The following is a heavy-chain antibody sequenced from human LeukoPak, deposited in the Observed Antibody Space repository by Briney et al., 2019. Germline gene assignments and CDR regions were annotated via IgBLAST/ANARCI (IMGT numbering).Heavy chain of an antibody. CDR3: AKGRGWGASYYYYYMDV. CDR2: IGGSGGST. J-gene: IGHJ6*03. V-gene: IGHV3-23*01. D-gene: IGHD3-16*01. CDR1: GFTFSSYA. Sequence: GGSWRLSGEASGFTFSSYAMSWFRQAPGKGLDWFSAIGGSGGSTYYADSVKGRFTISRDNSKNTLYLQMNSLRAEDTAVYYCAKGRGWGASYYYYYMDVWGKGTTVTISS.